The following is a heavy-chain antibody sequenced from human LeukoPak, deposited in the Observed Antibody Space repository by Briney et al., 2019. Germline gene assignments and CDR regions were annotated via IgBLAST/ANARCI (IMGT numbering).Heavy chain of an antibody. CDR2: IYTSGST. V-gene: IGHV4-38-2*02. D-gene: IGHD3-3*01. Sequence: PSETLSLTCTVSGYSISSGYYWAWIRQPPGKGLEWIGRIYTSGSTYYNPSLKSRVTISVDTSKNQFSLKLSSVTAADTAVYYCARTFWSGYSNWFDPWGQGTLVTVSS. CDR3: ARTFWSGYSNWFDP. CDR1: GYSISSGYY. J-gene: IGHJ5*02.